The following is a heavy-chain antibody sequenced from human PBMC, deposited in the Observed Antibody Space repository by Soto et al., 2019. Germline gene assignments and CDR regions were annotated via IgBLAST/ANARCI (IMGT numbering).Heavy chain of an antibody. CDR3: ARDVVATLDIGYHYYGMDV. Sequence: QVQLVESGGGLVKPGGSLRLSCAASGFTFSDYYMSWIRQAPGKGLEWVSYISSSSSYTNYADSVKGRFTISRDNAKNSLYLQMNSLRAEDTAVYYCARDVVATLDIGYHYYGMDVWGQGTTVTVSS. CDR2: ISSSSSYT. V-gene: IGHV3-11*06. D-gene: IGHD5-12*01. J-gene: IGHJ6*02. CDR1: GFTFSDYY.